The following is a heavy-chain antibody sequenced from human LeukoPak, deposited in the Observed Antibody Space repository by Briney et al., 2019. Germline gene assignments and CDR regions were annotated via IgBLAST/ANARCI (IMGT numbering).Heavy chain of an antibody. D-gene: IGHD6-13*01. CDR2: ISSSSSTI. Sequence: RGSLRLSCVASGFTFDDYGMHWVRQAPGKGLEWVSYISSSSSTIYYADSVKGRFTISRDNAKNSLYLQMNSLRAEDTAVYYCARDRGAAATYAFDIWGQGTMVTVSS. CDR3: ARDRGAAATYAFDI. V-gene: IGHV3-48*04. J-gene: IGHJ3*02. CDR1: GFTFDDYG.